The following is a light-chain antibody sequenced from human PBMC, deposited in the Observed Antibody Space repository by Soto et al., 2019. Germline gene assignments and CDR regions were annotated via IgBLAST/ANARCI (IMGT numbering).Light chain of an antibody. V-gene: IGKV3D-15*01. Sequence: EIVMTQSPATLSVSPGERATLSCRASQSVSSNLAWYRQKPGQAPRLLIYVASTRATGIPARFSGSRSGTEFTLTISSLQSEDFAVYYCQQYNYWPPFFGGGTKVEI. J-gene: IGKJ4*01. CDR1: QSVSSN. CDR3: QQYNYWPPF. CDR2: VAS.